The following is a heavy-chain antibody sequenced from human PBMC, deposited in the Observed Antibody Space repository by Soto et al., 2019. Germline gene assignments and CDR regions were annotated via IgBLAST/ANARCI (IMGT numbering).Heavy chain of an antibody. CDR3: ARDGVTARPYYYYGMDV. CDR1: GYTFTGYY. V-gene: IGHV1-2*04. Sequence: GPVKVSCKASGYTFTGYYMHWVRQAPGQGLEWMGWINPNSGGTNYAQKFQGWITMTRDTSISTAYMELSRLTSDDTAVYYCARDGVTARPYYYYGMDVWGQGTTVTVSS. CDR2: INPNSGGT. J-gene: IGHJ6*02. D-gene: IGHD6-6*01.